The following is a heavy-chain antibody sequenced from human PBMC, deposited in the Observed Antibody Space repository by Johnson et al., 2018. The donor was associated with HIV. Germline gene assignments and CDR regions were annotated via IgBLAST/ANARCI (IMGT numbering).Heavy chain of an antibody. J-gene: IGHJ3*02. V-gene: IGHV3-20*04. CDR3: ARGRVARGGMRGSGSDM. CDR1: GFTFDDYC. Sequence: VQLVESGGGLVLPGGSLRLSCAASGFTFDDYCMSWVRQVPGKGLEWVSCINWNGGSTGYADSVKGRFTISRDNAKNSLYLQMNSLRAEDTAVYFCARGRVARGGMRGSGSDMWGQGTMVTVSS. D-gene: IGHD5-12*01. CDR2: INWNGGST.